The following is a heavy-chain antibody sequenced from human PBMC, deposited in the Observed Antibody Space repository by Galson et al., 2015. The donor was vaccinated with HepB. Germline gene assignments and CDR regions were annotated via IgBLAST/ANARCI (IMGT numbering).Heavy chain of an antibody. Sequence: SLRLSCAASRFTFSSYAMHWVRQAPGKGLEWVAIISYDGSNKYYADSVKGRFTISRDNSKNTLYLQMNSLRSEDTAVYYCARDRVPAASAGWFDPGGQGTLVTVSS. V-gene: IGHV3-30-3*01. D-gene: IGHD2-2*01. CDR3: ARDRVPAASAGWFDP. CDR2: ISYDGSNK. J-gene: IGHJ5*02. CDR1: RFTFSSYA.